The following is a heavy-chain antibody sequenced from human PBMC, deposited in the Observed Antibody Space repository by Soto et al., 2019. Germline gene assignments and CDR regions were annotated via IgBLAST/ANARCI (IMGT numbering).Heavy chain of an antibody. V-gene: IGHV3-48*01. Sequence: EVQLVESGGGLVQPGGSLRLSCAASGFTLSSYSMNWVRQPPGKGLEWVSYVSSTSSTIYYADSVKGRFTISRDNAMNSVYLQMNSLIADDTAQYYCARGLAVTTPGPNVAYWGQGTLVTVSS. CDR3: ARGLAVTTPGPNVAY. J-gene: IGHJ4*01. CDR1: GFTLSSYS. CDR2: VSSTSSTI. D-gene: IGHD3-22*01.